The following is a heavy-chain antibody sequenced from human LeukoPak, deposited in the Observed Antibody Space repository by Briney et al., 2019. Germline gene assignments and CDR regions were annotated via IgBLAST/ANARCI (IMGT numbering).Heavy chain of an antibody. Sequence: GGSLRLSCAASGFTFSTYGMHWVRQAPGKGLEWVAVISYDVSNKYYAHSVKGRFTISRDNSKNTLYLQMNSLRAEDTAVYYCARGTLEHCSGASCYPLDSWGQGTLVTVSS. CDR1: GFTFSTYG. CDR2: ISYDVSNK. D-gene: IGHD2-15*01. V-gene: IGHV3-30*03. J-gene: IGHJ5*01. CDR3: ARGTLEHCSGASCYPLDS.